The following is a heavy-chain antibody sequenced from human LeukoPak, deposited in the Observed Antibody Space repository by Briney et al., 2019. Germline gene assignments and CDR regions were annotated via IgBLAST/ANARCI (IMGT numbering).Heavy chain of an antibody. D-gene: IGHD6-19*01. CDR1: GGSISSYY. V-gene: IGHV4-59*01. J-gene: IGHJ3*02. CDR3: ARIAVAGRGGDAFDI. CDR2: IYYSGST. Sequence: SETLSLTCTASGGSISSYYWSWIRQPPGKGLEWIGYIYYSGSTNYNPSLKSRVTISVDTSKNQFSLKLSSVTAADTAVYYCARIAVAGRGGDAFDIWGQGTMVTVSS.